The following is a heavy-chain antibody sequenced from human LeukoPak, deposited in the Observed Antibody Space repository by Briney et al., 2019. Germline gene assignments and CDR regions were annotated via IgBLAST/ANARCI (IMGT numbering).Heavy chain of an antibody. J-gene: IGHJ4*02. V-gene: IGHV3-23*01. D-gene: IGHD6-19*01. Sequence: PGGALRLSCAASGGTFSSYAMSWGRQAPGKGLEGVSAISGSGGSTYYADSVKGRLTISKDNSTTELYLQMHSLRAEDTAVYYCAKDRSSGWYDYWGQGTLVTVSS. CDR3: AKDRSSGWYDY. CDR1: GGTFSSYA. CDR2: ISGSGGST.